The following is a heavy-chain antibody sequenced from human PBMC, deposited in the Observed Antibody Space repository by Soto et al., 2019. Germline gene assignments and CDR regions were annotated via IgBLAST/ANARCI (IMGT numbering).Heavy chain of an antibody. CDR3: ARDPGLGDLSFDY. CDR2: INAYNGNT. Sequence: GASVNVSCTASGYTFTSYGVSWVGEAPGQGLELMGWINAYNGNTHYAQKFQGRVTMTTDTSTSTAYMELRSLRSDDTAVYYCARDPGLGDLSFDYWGQGTLVTVYS. CDR1: GYTFTSYG. V-gene: IGHV1-18*04. J-gene: IGHJ4*02. D-gene: IGHD3-16*01.